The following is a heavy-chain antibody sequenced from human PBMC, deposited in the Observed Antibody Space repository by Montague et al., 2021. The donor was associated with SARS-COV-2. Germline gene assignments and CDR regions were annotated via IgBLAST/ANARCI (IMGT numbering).Heavy chain of an antibody. CDR1: GFTFNNYW. J-gene: IGHJ4*02. CDR2: IKQDGSEA. CDR3: ATLIYRYGAFDY. Sequence: SLRLSCAASGFTFNNYWMNWVRQTPGKGLEWVANIKQDGSEAYYXDSVKGRFTTSRDNAKKSLHLQMNRLRDEDTAVYYCATLIYRYGAFDYWGQGTLVIVSS. V-gene: IGHV3-7*01. D-gene: IGHD4/OR15-4a*01.